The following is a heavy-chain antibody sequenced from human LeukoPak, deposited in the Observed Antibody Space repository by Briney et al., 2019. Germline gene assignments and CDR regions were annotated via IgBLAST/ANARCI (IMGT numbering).Heavy chain of an antibody. D-gene: IGHD2-15*01. CDR3: ARAPRYCSGGSCYYFDY. J-gene: IGHJ4*02. CDR2: INPNSGGT. CDR1: GYTFTGYY. Sequence: ASVKVSCEASGYTFTGYYMHWVRQAPGQGLEWMGWINPNSGGTNYAQKFQGRVTMTRDTSISTAYMELSRLRSDDTAVYYCARAPRYCSGGSCYYFDYWGQGTLVTVSS. V-gene: IGHV1-2*02.